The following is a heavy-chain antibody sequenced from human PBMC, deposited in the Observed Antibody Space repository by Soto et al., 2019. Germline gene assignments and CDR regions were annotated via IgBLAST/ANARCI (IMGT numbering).Heavy chain of an antibody. J-gene: IGHJ4*02. CDR2: IKQDGSEK. V-gene: IGHV3-7*01. D-gene: IGHD6-13*01. CDR3: ATSRTFDY. CDR1: GFTFSSYW. Sequence: GGSLRLSCAGSGFTFSSYWMNWVRQAPGKGLEWVANIKQDGSEKYYVDSLKGRFTISRDNAKNSLYLQMNSLRAEDTAVYYCATSRTFDYWGQGTLVTVSS.